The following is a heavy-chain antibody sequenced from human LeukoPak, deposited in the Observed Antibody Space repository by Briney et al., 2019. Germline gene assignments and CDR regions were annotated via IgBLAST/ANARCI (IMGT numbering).Heavy chain of an antibody. CDR3: AGLVGRYSSGLYYYYFDY. D-gene: IGHD3-22*01. Sequence: SSETLSLTCAVSGVSISSCNWWSWVRQPPGKGLEWIGEMYLSGTTHSNPSVKSRVTISIDKPKNQFFLNLSSVTAADTAVYYCAGLVGRYSSGLYYYYFDYWGQGTLVTVSS. CDR1: GVSISSCNW. J-gene: IGHJ4*02. V-gene: IGHV4-4*02. CDR2: MYLSGTT.